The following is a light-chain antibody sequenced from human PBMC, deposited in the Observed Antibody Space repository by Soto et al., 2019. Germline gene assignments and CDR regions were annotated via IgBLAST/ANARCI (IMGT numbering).Light chain of an antibody. J-gene: IGLJ1*01. CDR3: RSYTTMFSSV. V-gene: IGLV2-14*01. CDR1: SSDVGGYKY. CDR2: EVS. Sequence: QSVLTQPASVSGSPGQSITIYCTLTSSDVGGYKYVSWHQQHPGKAPKLVISEVSNRPSGISNRVSGSKSGNTASLTISGLQADDFVYYYRRSYTTMFSSVF.